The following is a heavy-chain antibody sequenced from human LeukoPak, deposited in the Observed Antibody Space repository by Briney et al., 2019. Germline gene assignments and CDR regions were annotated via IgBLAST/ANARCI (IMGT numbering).Heavy chain of an antibody. J-gene: IGHJ4*02. D-gene: IGHD3-10*01. CDR3: VRGAQFYGSGSYDY. CDR2: ISGSAGSI. Sequence: GGSLRLSCAASDFPFNSYEMNWVRQAPGKGLEWISHISGSAGSIYYSDSVRGRFTISRDNAKNSLYLQMNSLRVEDTAVYYCVRGAQFYGSGSYDYWGQGTLVAVSS. V-gene: IGHV3-48*03. CDR1: DFPFNSYE.